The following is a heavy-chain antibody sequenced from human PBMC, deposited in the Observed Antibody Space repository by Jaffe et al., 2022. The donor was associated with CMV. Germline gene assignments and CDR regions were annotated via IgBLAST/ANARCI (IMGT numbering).Heavy chain of an antibody. J-gene: IGHJ4*02. Sequence: EVQLVESGGGLVQPGGSLRLSCAASGFIFSNYEMNWVRQAPGKGLEWVSYITSSGGTTYYADSVKGRFTISRDHAKNSLYLQMESLRAEDTAVYYCARELFNYDYHYFDYWGQGTLVTVSS. CDR1: GFIFSNYE. CDR3: ARELFNYDYHYFDY. D-gene: IGHD3-16*01. V-gene: IGHV3-48*03. CDR2: ITSSGGTT.